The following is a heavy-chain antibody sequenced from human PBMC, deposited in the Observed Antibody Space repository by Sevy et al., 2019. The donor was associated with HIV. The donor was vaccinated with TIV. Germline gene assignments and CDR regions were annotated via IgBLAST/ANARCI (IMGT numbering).Heavy chain of an antibody. V-gene: IGHV3-64*02. J-gene: IGHJ4*02. D-gene: IGHD3-22*01. CDR2: ITSNGGTT. CDR3: ARWGYNYDSSGYYV. Sequence: GGSLRLSCAASGFTFSSYAMHWIRQAPGKGLEYVSAITSNGGTTYDADSVKGRFTVSRDNSKNTLYLQMGSLRAEDMAVYYCARWGYNYDSSGYYVWGQGTLVTVSS. CDR1: GFTFSSYA.